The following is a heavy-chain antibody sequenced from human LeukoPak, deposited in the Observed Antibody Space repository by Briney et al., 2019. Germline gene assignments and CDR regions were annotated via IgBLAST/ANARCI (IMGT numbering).Heavy chain of an antibody. D-gene: IGHD3-10*01. J-gene: IGHJ5*02. CDR2: ISDDGTTT. CDR3: ARDSRYHSGWGSYQPYWFDP. Sequence: GGSLRLSCAASGFTFNVYWIHWVRHPPGKGLEWLSRISDDGTTTNYADSVKGRFTISRDNAKNTLYLQMHSLRVDDTAVYYCARDSRYHSGWGSYQPYWFDPWGQGTLVTVSS. CDR1: GFTFNVYW. V-gene: IGHV3-74*01.